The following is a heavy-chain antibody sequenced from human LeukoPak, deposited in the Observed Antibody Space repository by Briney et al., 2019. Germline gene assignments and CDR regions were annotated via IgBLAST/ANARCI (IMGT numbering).Heavy chain of an antibody. CDR3: ARDPLSAASYYYYGMDV. J-gene: IGHJ6*02. CDR2: LYYSGST. Sequence: PSQTLSLTCTVSGGSISSGGYYWSWIRQHPGKGLEWIGYLYYSGSTYYNPSLKSRVTISVDTSKNQFSLKLSSVTAADTAVYYCARDPLSAASYYYYGMDVWGPGTTVTVSS. CDR1: GGSISSGGYY. V-gene: IGHV4-31*03. D-gene: IGHD2-2*01.